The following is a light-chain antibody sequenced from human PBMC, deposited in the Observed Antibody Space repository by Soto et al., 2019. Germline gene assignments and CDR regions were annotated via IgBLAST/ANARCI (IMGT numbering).Light chain of an antibody. CDR2: KAS. CDR3: QQDKTYWS. CDR1: QSISSW. Sequence: DIQMTQSPSTLSASVGDRITITCRASQSISSWLAWYQQKSGKAPKVLLYKASSLESGVPSRFSGSGSGTEFTLTISSLQPDDVATYYCQQDKTYWSFGQGTKVEVK. J-gene: IGKJ1*01. V-gene: IGKV1-5*03.